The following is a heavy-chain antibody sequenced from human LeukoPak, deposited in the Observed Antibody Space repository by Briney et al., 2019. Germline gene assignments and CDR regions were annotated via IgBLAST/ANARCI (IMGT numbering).Heavy chain of an antibody. CDR2: IYYSGST. CDR1: GGSISSSSYY. J-gene: IGHJ4*02. V-gene: IGHV4-39*07. Sequence: SETLSLTCTVSGGSISSSSYYWGWIRQPPGKGLEWIGSIYYSGSTYYNPSLKSRVTISVDTSKNQFSLKLSSVTAADTAVYYCARVVRPHYDILTGYLDYWGQGTLVTVSS. D-gene: IGHD3-9*01. CDR3: ARVVRPHYDILTGYLDY.